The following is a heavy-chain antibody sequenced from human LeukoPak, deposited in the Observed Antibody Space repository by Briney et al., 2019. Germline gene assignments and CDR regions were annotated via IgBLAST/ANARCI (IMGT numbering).Heavy chain of an antibody. D-gene: IGHD2-2*01. CDR1: GGTFSSYA. Sequence: ASVKVSCKASGGTFSSYAISWGRQAPGQGLEWMGGIIPIFGTANYAQKFQGRVTITADESTSTAYMELSSLRSEDTAVYYCARDLEDCSSTSCTGGSGYDYWGQGTLVTVSP. CDR2: IIPIFGTA. V-gene: IGHV1-69*13. J-gene: IGHJ4*02. CDR3: ARDLEDCSSTSCTGGSGYDY.